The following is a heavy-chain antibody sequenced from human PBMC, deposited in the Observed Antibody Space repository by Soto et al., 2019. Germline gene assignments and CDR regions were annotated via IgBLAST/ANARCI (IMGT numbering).Heavy chain of an antibody. V-gene: IGHV3-23*01. D-gene: IGHD4-4*01. CDR3: AKGRPHDYSNSGHFYYGMDV. CDR2: ISGSGGST. Sequence: GGSLRLSCAASGFTFSSYAMSWVRQAPGKGLEWVSTISGSGGSTYYADSVKGRFTISRDNSKNTLYLQMNSLRAEDTAVYYCAKGRPHDYSNSGHFYYGMDVWGQGTTVTVSS. J-gene: IGHJ6*02. CDR1: GFTFSSYA.